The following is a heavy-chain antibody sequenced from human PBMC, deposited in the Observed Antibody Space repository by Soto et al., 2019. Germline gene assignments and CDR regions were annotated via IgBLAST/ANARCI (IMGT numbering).Heavy chain of an antibody. CDR2: ISGSAGST. J-gene: IGHJ4*02. CDR1: RFTFSGYA. D-gene: IGHD3-3*02. Sequence: EVQMLESGGGLVQPGGSLRLSCAASRFTFSGYAMSWVRQAPGKGLEWVSGISGSAGSTYYADSVKGRFTISRDNSESTLFLQMNSLRAEDTALYYCAKSYGDTWKHYYFDYWGQGTLVTVSS. V-gene: IGHV3-23*01. CDR3: AKSYGDTWKHYYFDY.